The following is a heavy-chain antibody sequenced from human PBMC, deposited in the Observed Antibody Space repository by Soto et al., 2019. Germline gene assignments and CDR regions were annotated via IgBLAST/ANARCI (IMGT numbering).Heavy chain of an antibody. J-gene: IGHJ4*02. CDR3: ASRYRVRGVRGVHPFDY. CDR2: IIPIFGTA. Sequence: GASVKVSCKASGGTFSSYAISWVRQAPGQGLEWMGGIIPIFGTANYAQKFQGRVTITADKSTSTAYMELSSLRSEDTAVYYCASRYRVRGVRGVHPFDYWGQGTLVTVSS. V-gene: IGHV1-69*06. CDR1: GGTFSSYA. D-gene: IGHD3-10*01.